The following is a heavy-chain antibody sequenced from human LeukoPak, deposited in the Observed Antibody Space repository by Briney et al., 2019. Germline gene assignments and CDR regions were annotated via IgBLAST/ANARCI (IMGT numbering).Heavy chain of an antibody. J-gene: IGHJ3*02. Sequence: SETLSLTCTVSGGSISGSTYYWGWIRQSPGKGLEWIGSIDYSGATFYNPSLKSRVTTSVDTSKNQFSLKLSSVTAADTAVYYCARGGVFGASDAFDIWGQGTMVTVSS. CDR1: GGSISGSTYY. D-gene: IGHD2-8*01. CDR3: ARGGVFGASDAFDI. V-gene: IGHV4-39*07. CDR2: IDYSGAT.